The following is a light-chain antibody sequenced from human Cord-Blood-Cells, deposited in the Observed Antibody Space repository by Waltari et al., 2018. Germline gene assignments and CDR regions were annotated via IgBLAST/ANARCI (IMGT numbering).Light chain of an antibody. CDR2: AAS. CDR1: QSISSY. Sequence: DIQMSQSTSSLSASVGDRVTITCRASQSISSYLKWYQQKPGKAPKLLIYAASSLQSGVPSRYSGSGSGTDVTLTVSSLQPEDFGTYYCQRSYSTPRTFGQGTKVEIK. CDR3: QRSYSTPRT. V-gene: IGKV1-39*01. J-gene: IGKJ1*01.